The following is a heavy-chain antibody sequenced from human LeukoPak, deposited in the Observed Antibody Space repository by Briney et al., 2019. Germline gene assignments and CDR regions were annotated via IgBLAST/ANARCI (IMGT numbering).Heavy chain of an antibody. CDR2: IHYRGSP. J-gene: IGHJ4*02. V-gene: IGHV4-59*01. Sequence: SETLSLTCTVSDGSISGFYWSWIRQPPGKGLEWIGYIHYRGSPSYNPALKSRVTISVDTSKSQFSLKLNSVTAADTAVYYCARMGQQLADYWGQGTLVTVST. CDR1: DGSISGFY. D-gene: IGHD6-13*01. CDR3: ARMGQQLADY.